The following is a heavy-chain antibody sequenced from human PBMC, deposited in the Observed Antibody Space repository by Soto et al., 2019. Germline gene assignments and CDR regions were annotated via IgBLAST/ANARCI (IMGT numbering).Heavy chain of an antibody. V-gene: IGHV1-18*01. CDR1: GYTFTSYG. CDR2: ISAYNGNT. D-gene: IGHD6-19*01. J-gene: IGHJ4*02. Sequence: ASVKVSCKASGYTFTSYGISWVRQAPGQGLEWMGWISAYNGNTNYAQKLQGRVTMTTDTSTSTAYMELRSLRSDDTAVYYCATTSLTPYSSGWYAPFDFWGQGTLVTVSS. CDR3: ATTSLTPYSSGWYAPFDF.